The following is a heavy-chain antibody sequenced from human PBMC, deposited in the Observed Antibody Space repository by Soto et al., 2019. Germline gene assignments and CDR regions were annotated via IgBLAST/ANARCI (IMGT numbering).Heavy chain of an antibody. J-gene: IGHJ4*02. CDR3: AKGSHGSSGYQDY. V-gene: IGHV3-23*01. CDR1: GFTFSSYS. Sequence: QPGGSLRLSCAASGFTFSSYSMSWVRQAPGKGLEWVSGFRSSGDGGTTYYADSVKGRFTISRDNSKNTLFLQMDSLRAEDTAVYYCAKGSHGSSGYQDYWGQGTLVTVSS. D-gene: IGHD3-22*01. CDR2: FRSSGDGGTT.